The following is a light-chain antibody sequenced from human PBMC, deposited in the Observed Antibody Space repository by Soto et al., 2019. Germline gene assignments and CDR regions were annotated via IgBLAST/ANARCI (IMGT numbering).Light chain of an antibody. Sequence: DIQMTQSPSTLSASVGDRVTITCRASQSISSWLAWYQQKPGKAPKLLIYDASSLESGVPSRFSGSGSGTEFTLTISSLQTDDFATYYCQQYNSYQNTFGQGTKLEIK. CDR2: DAS. J-gene: IGKJ2*01. CDR3: QQYNSYQNT. V-gene: IGKV1-5*01. CDR1: QSISSW.